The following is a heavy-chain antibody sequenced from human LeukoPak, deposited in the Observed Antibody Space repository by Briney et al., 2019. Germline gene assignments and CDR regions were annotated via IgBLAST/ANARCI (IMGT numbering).Heavy chain of an antibody. D-gene: IGHD3-22*01. CDR1: GYTFTGYF. J-gene: IGHJ4*02. CDR3: ARDERYDSSGYPFDY. Sequence: EASVKVSCKASGYTFTGYFMHWVRQAPGQGLEWMGWINPNSGGTNYAQKFQGSVTMTRDTSISTAYLELSRLRSDDTAVYYCARDERYDSSGYPFDYWGQGTLVTVSS. V-gene: IGHV1-2*02. CDR2: INPNSGGT.